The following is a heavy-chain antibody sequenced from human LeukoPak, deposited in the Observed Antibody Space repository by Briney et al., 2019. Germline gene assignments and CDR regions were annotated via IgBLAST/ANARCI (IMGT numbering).Heavy chain of an antibody. CDR3: ARGGTAMAAGYDAFDI. CDR2: IKQDGSEK. D-gene: IGHD5-18*01. Sequence: GGSLRLSCAASGITFSSYWMSWVRQAPGKGLEWVANIKQDGSEKYYVDSVKGRFTISRDNAKNSLYLQMNSLRAEDTAVYYCARGGTAMAAGYDAFDIWGQGTMVTVSS. J-gene: IGHJ3*02. CDR1: GITFSSYW. V-gene: IGHV3-7*01.